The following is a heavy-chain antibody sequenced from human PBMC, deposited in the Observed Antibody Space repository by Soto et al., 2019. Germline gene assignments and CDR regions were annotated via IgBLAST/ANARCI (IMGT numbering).Heavy chain of an antibody. J-gene: IGHJ4*02. CDR3: ARQEFHSQSSGTYLDF. CDR2: IYYTGST. Sequence: QLQLQESGPGLVKPSETLFLTCTVSGVSISSSNYHWGWFRQPPGKGLEWIGSIYYTGSTHYNPSLKSGVTASADTSKDQFSLRLSSVIAADTAVYYCARQEFHSQSSGTYLDFWGQGTLVTVSS. D-gene: IGHD3-10*01. CDR1: GVSISSSNYH. V-gene: IGHV4-39*01.